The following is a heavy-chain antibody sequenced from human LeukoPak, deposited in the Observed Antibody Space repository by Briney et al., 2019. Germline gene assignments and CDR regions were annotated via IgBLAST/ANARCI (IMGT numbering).Heavy chain of an antibody. CDR1: GYTFTGYY. CDR3: ATGYDYVWGSFDY. J-gene: IGHJ4*02. CDR2: INPNSGGT. V-gene: IGHV1-2*02. Sequence: GASVKVSCKASGYTFTGYYMHLVRQAPGQGLEWMGWINPNSGGTNYAQKFQGRVTMTRDTSISTAYMELSRLRSDDTAVYYCATGYDYVWGSFDYWGQGTLVTVSS. D-gene: IGHD3-16*01.